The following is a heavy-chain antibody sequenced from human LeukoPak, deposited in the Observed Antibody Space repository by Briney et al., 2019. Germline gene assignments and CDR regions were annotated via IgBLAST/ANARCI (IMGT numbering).Heavy chain of an antibody. Sequence: ASVTVSCKASGYSFTGFYIQWVRQAPAQGLEWMGLINPNSGGPKYVQKFQGRVTMTRDTSISTAYMELSRLKSDDTAVYFCARRVGVIGATWPFDYWGQGTLVTVSS. D-gene: IGHD3-3*01. CDR2: INPNSGGP. V-gene: IGHV1-2*02. J-gene: IGHJ4*02. CDR3: ARRVGVIGATWPFDY. CDR1: GYSFTGFY.